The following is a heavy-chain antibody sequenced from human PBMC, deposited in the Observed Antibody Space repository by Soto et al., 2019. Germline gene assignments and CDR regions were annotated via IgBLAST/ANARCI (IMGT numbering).Heavy chain of an antibody. Sequence: QITLKESGPTLVKPTQTLTLTCTFSGFSLSTSGVGVGWLRQPPGKALEWLALIYWDDDKRYSPSLKSRLTITKDTAKNQVVLTMTNMDPVDTATYYCSHFNTSKTSAYWGQGTLVTVSS. D-gene: IGHD2-2*01. CDR3: SHFNTSKTSAY. CDR2: IYWDDDK. CDR1: GFSLSTSGVG. J-gene: IGHJ4*02. V-gene: IGHV2-5*02.